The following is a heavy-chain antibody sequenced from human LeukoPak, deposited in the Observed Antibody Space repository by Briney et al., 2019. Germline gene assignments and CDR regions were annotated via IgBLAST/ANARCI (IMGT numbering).Heavy chain of an antibody. Sequence: GGSLRLSCAASGFTFSSYSMNWVRQAPGKGLEWVSSISSSSSYIYYADSVKGRFTISRDNAKNSLYLQMNSLRAEDTAVYYCARACLSERPRGNWFDPWGQGTLVTVSS. D-gene: IGHD3-16*02. CDR1: GFTFSSYS. CDR3: ARACLSERPRGNWFDP. J-gene: IGHJ5*02. V-gene: IGHV3-21*01. CDR2: ISSSSSYI.